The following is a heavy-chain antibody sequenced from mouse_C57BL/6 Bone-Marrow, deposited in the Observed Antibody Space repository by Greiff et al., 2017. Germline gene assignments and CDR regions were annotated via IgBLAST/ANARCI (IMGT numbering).Heavy chain of an antibody. D-gene: IGHD1-1*01. J-gene: IGHJ2*01. Sequence: QVQLQQSGAELARPGASVKLSCKASGYTFTSYGISWVKQRTGQGLEWIGEIYPRSGNTYYNEKFKGKATLTADKSSSTAYMELRSLTSEDSAVYFCARDPHYYGSSYCFDYWGQGTTLTVSS. CDR2: IYPRSGNT. CDR1: GYTFTSYG. V-gene: IGHV1-81*01. CDR3: ARDPHYYGSSYCFDY.